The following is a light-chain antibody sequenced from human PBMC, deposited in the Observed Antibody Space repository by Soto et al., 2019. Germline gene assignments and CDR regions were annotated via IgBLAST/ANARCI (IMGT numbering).Light chain of an antibody. CDR3: QQYDNILT. CDR1: QDIKNY. J-gene: IGKJ4*01. V-gene: IGKV1-33*01. Sequence: DIHMTQSPSSLSASVGHRFTITCRASQDIKNYLDWYKVKPGKAPKLLIYDASNLETGVPSRLSGSGSGTDFTFTISSMKPEDIATYYCQQYDNILTFGGGTKVDIK. CDR2: DAS.